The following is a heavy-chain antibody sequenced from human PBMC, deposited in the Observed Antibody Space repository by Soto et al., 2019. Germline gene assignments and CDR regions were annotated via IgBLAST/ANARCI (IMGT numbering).Heavy chain of an antibody. CDR3: SGRYGSAFDI. D-gene: IGHD3-10*01. J-gene: IGHJ3*02. V-gene: IGHV4-59*01. Sequence: QVQLQESGPGLVKTSETLSLTCTVSGGSISSYYWSWIRPPPGKGLEWIGYTYYSGSTNYNPSLKRGFTTSVDTAKNQFSLNLRSVTAADKAVYYISGRYGSAFDIWGQGTMVTVSS. CDR1: GGSISSYY. CDR2: TYYSGST.